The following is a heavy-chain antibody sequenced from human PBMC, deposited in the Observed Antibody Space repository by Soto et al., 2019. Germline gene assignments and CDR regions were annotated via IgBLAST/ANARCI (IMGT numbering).Heavy chain of an antibody. CDR1: GDTFTDYY. CDR2: VNPSGGHT. Sequence: QVQLMQSGAEVKKPGASVKVSCKASGDTFTDYYIHWVRQAPGQGLEWMGTVNPSGGHTTYAQQFLGRVTMTRDTSTSTLYMELNSLTSDDTAIYYCARGGHVVVVTAALDYWGQGTLVTVSS. V-gene: IGHV1-46*01. J-gene: IGHJ4*02. CDR3: ARGGHVVVVTAALDY. D-gene: IGHD2-21*02.